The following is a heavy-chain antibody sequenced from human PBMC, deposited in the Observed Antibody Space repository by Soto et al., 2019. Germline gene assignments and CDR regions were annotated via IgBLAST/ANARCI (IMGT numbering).Heavy chain of an antibody. Sequence: EAQLVESGGGLVQPGGSLRLSCAASGFTFGTYWMSWVRQAPGKGLEWLATIKRDASERKYVDSVKGRFTLSRDNAKNSLYLQMDSLRAEDTAGYYCARDSGYGSESSVNHYLDYWGHGTVVTVSS. CDR1: GFTFGTYW. V-gene: IGHV3-7*01. D-gene: IGHD3-10*01. J-gene: IGHJ4*01. CDR2: IKRDASER. CDR3: ARDSGYGSESSVNHYLDY.